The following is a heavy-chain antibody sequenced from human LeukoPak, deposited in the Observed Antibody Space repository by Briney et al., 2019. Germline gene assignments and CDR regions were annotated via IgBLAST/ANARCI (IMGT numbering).Heavy chain of an antibody. D-gene: IGHD3-10*01. CDR2: ISSSSSYI. CDR3: ARDQGTLFGELLSEDY. J-gene: IGHJ4*02. V-gene: IGHV3-21*01. CDR1: GFTFSSYS. Sequence: GGSLGLPCAASGFTFSSYSMNWVRQAPGKGLEWVSSISSSSSYIYYADSVKGRFTISRDNAKNSLYLQMNSLRAEDTAVYYCARDQGTLFGELLSEDYWGQGTLLTDSS.